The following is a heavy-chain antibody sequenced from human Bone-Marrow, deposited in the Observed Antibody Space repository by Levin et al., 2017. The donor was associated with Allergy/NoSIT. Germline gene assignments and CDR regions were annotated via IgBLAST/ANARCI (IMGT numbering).Heavy chain of an antibody. D-gene: IGHD3-10*01. V-gene: IGHV3-23*01. J-gene: IGHJ4*02. CDR3: AKVSAPFYYYGSGSYFHS. CDR2: VSGSGSST. CDR1: GFTFNTFA. Sequence: GESLKISCAASGFTFNTFAMSWVRQAPGKGLEWVSVVSGSGSSTSYADSVKGRFTISRDNSKNSLYLQMNSLRADDTAVYYCAKVSAPFYYYGSGSYFHSWGQGTLVTVSS.